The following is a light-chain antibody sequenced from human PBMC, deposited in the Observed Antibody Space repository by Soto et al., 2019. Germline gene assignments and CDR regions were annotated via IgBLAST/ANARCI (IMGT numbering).Light chain of an antibody. CDR2: EVS. V-gene: IGLV2-14*01. CDR3: TSYTSISLYV. J-gene: IGLJ1*01. CDR1: SSDVGGYNY. Sequence: QSVLTQPASVSGSPGQSITISCTGTSSDVGGYNYVSWYQQHPGKAPKLMIYEVSNRPSGVSNRFSGSKSGNTASLTISGLQAVAEAAYYCTSYTSISLYVFGTGSKGTVL.